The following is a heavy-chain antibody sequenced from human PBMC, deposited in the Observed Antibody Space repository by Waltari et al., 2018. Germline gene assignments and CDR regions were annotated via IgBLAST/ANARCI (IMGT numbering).Heavy chain of an antibody. J-gene: IGHJ3*02. D-gene: IGHD6-19*01. V-gene: IGHV4-39*01. CDR2: IYYSGST. CDR3: ARTGYSSTPVAFDI. CDR1: GGSISSSSYY. Sequence: QLQLQESGPGLVKPSETLSLTCTVSGGSISSSSYYWGWIRQPPGKGLEWLGSIYYSGSTYYNPSLKSRVTISVDTSKNQFSLKLGSVTAADTAVYYCARTGYSSTPVAFDIWGQGTMVTVSS.